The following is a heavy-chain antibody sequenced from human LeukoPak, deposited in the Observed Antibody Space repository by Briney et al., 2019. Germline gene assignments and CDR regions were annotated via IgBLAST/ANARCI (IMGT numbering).Heavy chain of an antibody. V-gene: IGHV3-21*01. J-gene: IGHJ4*02. Sequence: PGGSLRLSCAASGFTFSSYSMKWVRQAPGKGLEWVSSISSSSNYIYYADSVKGRFTISRDNAKNSLYLQMNSLRAEDTAVYYCARDRRDGYNNYWGQGTLVTVSS. CDR3: ARDRRDGYNNY. CDR2: ISSSSNYI. CDR1: GFTFSSYS. D-gene: IGHD5-24*01.